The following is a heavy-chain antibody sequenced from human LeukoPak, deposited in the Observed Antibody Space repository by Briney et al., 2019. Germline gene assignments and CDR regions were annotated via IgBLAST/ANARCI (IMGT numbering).Heavy chain of an antibody. CDR3: ARGRLSSSWYSYYYYYMDV. J-gene: IGHJ6*03. V-gene: IGHV1-8*01. Sequence: GASVKVSCKASGYTFTSYDINWVRQATGQGLEWMGWMNPNSGNTGYAQKFQGRVTMTRNTSISTAYMELSSLRSEDTAVYYCARGRLSSSWYSYYYYYMDVWGKGTTVTISS. D-gene: IGHD6-13*01. CDR2: MNPNSGNT. CDR1: GYTFTSYD.